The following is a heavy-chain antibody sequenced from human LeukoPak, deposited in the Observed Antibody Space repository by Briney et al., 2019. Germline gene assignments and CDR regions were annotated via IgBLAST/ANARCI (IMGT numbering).Heavy chain of an antibody. CDR2: ISWNSGSI. CDR1: GFTFDDYA. V-gene: IGHV3-9*01. Sequence: GGSLRLSCAASGFTFDDYAMHRVRQAPGKGLEWVSGISWNSGSIGYADSVKGRFTISRDNAKNSLYLQMNSLRAEDTALYYCAKDLLLGGATGVGAFDIWGQGTMVTVSS. D-gene: IGHD1-26*01. CDR3: AKDLLLGGATGVGAFDI. J-gene: IGHJ3*02.